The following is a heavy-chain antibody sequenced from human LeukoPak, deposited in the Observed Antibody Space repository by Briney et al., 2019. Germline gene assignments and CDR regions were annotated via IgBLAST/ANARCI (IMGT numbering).Heavy chain of an antibody. J-gene: IGHJ1*01. CDR3: ARAPDLDSSGYYYRFFQH. V-gene: IGHV3-7*05. Sequence: PGGSLRLSCAAPGFTFSTYWMSWVRQAPGKGLEWVANIKQDGNEKYYMDSVKGRFTISRDNAKNSLYLQMNSLRAEDTAVYYCARAPDLDSSGYYYRFFQHWGQGTLVTVSS. D-gene: IGHD3-22*01. CDR2: IKQDGNEK. CDR1: GFTFSTYW.